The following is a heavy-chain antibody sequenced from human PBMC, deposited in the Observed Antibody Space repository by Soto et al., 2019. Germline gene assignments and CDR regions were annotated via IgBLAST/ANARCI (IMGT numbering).Heavy chain of an antibody. J-gene: IGHJ4*02. CDR2: ISYDGSNK. V-gene: IGHV3-30-3*01. D-gene: IGHD1-26*01. CDR1: GFTFSSYA. Sequence: QVQLVESGGGVVQPGRSLRLSCAASGFTFSSYAMHWVRQAPGKGLEWVAVISYDGSNKYYADSVKGRFTISRDNSKNTQYLQMNRLRAEDTAVYYCARGGWEPYWGQGTLVTVSS. CDR3: ARGGWEPY.